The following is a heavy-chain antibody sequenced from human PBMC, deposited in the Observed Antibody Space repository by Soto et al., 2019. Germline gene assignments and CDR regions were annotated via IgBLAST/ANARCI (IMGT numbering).Heavy chain of an antibody. V-gene: IGHV1-18*01. CDR2: ISAYNGNT. J-gene: IGHJ4*02. D-gene: IGHD5-12*01. Sequence: GALVKVSDNGAGHTCPCYGIRWVRLAHGQGLEWMGWISAYNGNTNYAQKLQGRVNMTTDTSTSTAYMELRSLRSDDTAVYYCARDLGGVSGYEVPHFDYWGQGTLVTVSS. CDR3: ARDLGGVSGYEVPHFDY. CDR1: GHTCPCYG.